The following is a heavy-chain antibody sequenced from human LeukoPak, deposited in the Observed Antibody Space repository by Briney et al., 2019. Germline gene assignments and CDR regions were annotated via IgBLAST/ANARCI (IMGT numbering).Heavy chain of an antibody. V-gene: IGHV1-2*02. CDR2: INPNSGDT. CDR3: TRGRAVVGTSLTPPFEN. J-gene: IGHJ4*02. CDR1: GYTFTRYY. D-gene: IGHD6-19*01. Sequence: GASLKVSCKPSGYTFTRYYMHWVRQAPGQGLEWMGWINPNSGDTKYAQNFQGRVTVTRDTSISTAYMEVSRLTSDDTAVYYCTRGRAVVGTSLTPPFENCGQGTLVTVSS.